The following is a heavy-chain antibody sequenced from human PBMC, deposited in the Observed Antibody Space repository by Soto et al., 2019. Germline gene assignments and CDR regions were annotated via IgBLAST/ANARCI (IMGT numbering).Heavy chain of an antibody. J-gene: IGHJ5*02. CDR1: GGTFSSYA. CDR3: ARGGGDYYDSSGHYTSPANWFDP. D-gene: IGHD3-22*01. V-gene: IGHV1-69*13. Sequence: ASVKVSCKASGGTFSSYAISWVRQAPGQGLEWMGGIIPIFGTANYAQKFQGRVTITADESTSTAYMELSSLRSEDTAVYYCARGGGDYYDSSGHYTSPANWFDPWGQGTLVTSPQ. CDR2: IIPIFGTA.